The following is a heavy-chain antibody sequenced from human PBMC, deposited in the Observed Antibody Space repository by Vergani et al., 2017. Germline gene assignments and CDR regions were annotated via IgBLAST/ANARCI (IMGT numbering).Heavy chain of an antibody. D-gene: IGHD4-17*01. J-gene: IGHJ6*03. V-gene: IGHV3-23*01. CDR2: ISGSGGTT. CDR3: AKGGDVTIGVYYYYYYMDV. Sequence: EVQLLESGGGLVQPGGSLRLSCAASGVTFSSYAMSWVRQAPGKGLEWVSAISGSGGTTYYADSVKGRFTISRDHSTNTLSRRMNSLRGEDRDVYYCAKGGDVTIGVYYYYYYMDVGGKGTTATVPS. CDR1: GVTFSSYA.